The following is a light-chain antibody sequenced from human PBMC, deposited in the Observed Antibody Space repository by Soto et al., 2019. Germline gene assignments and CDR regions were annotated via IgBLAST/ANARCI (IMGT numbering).Light chain of an antibody. Sequence: IRISNTKTSSDVGGYNYVSWYQQHPGKAPKLMIYDVRNRPSGVSNRFSGSKSVNTASLTISGLQAEDEADYYCSSYTTGSTYVFGTGTKV. J-gene: IGLJ1*01. V-gene: IGLV2-14*04. CDR1: SSDVGGYNY. CDR3: SSYTTGSTYV. CDR2: DVR.